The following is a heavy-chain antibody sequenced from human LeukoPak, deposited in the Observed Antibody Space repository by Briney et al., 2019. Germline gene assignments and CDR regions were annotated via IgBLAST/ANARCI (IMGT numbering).Heavy chain of an antibody. Sequence: PGGSLRLSCAASGLTFSGSAMHWVRQASGKGLEWVGRIRSKANSYATAYAASVKGRFTISRDDSKNTAYLQMNSLKTDDTAVYYCTRLGYCSSTSCYEGDYWGQGPLVTVSS. J-gene: IGHJ4*02. CDR3: TRLGYCSSTSCYEGDY. D-gene: IGHD2-2*01. V-gene: IGHV3-73*01. CDR2: IRSKANSYAT. CDR1: GLTFSGSA.